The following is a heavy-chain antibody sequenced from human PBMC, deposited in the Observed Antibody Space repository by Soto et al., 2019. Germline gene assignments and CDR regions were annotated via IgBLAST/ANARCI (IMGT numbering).Heavy chain of an antibody. V-gene: IGHV1-69*01. CDR2: IIPLFGTT. CDR1: GGTFSTYS. CDR3: ARGANHGISWYFWFDL. D-gene: IGHD6-13*01. Sequence: QMQLVPSGAEVRIQGSSVKVSCKASGGTFSTYSINWVRQAPGQGLELMGGIIPLFGTTNYAQKFKGRVTITAVESTSTAYLELRSLRSEDAAVYSCARGANHGISWYFWFDLWGQGNLVTVSS. J-gene: IGHJ5*02.